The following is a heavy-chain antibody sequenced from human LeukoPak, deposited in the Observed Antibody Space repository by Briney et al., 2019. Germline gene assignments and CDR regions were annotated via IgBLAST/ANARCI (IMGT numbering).Heavy chain of an antibody. J-gene: IGHJ4*02. CDR1: GYTFINYW. CDR2: IYSGCSDT. Sequence: GESLKISCKASGYTFINYWIALVRPMPEKGLELVGLIYSGCSDTRYSPSFQGHVTISADTSINTAYLQWNSLEASDTATYYCARQANHCSGNSCSALYFDSWGQGTLVTVSS. CDR3: ARQANHCSGNSCSALYFDS. D-gene: IGHD2-15*01. V-gene: IGHV5-51*01.